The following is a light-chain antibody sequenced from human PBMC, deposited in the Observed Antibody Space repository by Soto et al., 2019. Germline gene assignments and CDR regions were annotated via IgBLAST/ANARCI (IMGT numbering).Light chain of an antibody. J-gene: IGKJ4*01. V-gene: IGKV2-28*01. CDR1: QSLLHSNGYNY. CDR3: MQSLQNLS. Sequence: DIVMTQSPLSLPVTPGEPASISCRSSQSLLHSNGYNYLDWYLQKPGQSPQLLIYLGSNRASGVPDRFSGSGSGTDFTLKISRVEAEDVGVYYCMQSLQNLSFGVGTKVDIK. CDR2: LGS.